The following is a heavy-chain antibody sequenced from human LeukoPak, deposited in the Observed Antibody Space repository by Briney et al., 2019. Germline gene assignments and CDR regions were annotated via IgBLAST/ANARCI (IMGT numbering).Heavy chain of an antibody. CDR2: IYSSGST. CDR3: ARRFDTSGWVDY. CDR1: GGSISSGGYY. Sequence: SQTLSLTCTVSGGSISSGGYYWSWIRQPPGKGLEWIGYIYSSGSTNSNPSLKSRVTISVDSSKNQFSLKLTSVTAADTAVYYCARRFDTSGWVDYWGQGTLVTVSS. J-gene: IGHJ4*02. V-gene: IGHV4-61*09. D-gene: IGHD6-19*01.